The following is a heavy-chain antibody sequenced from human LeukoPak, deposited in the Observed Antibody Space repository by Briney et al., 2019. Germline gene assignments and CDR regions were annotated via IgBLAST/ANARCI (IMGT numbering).Heavy chain of an antibody. CDR2: INRSGST. D-gene: IGHD3-10*01. V-gene: IGHV4-34*01. CDR1: GGSFSGYF. Sequence: SETLSLTCAIYGGSFSGYFWSWFRQPPGKGLEWIGEINRSGSTNYNSSLSLKSRVTISVDTSKNQFSLKLSSVTAADTAVYYCAREVTMVRGGWFDPWGQGTLVTVSS. J-gene: IGHJ5*02. CDR3: AREVTMVRGGWFDP.